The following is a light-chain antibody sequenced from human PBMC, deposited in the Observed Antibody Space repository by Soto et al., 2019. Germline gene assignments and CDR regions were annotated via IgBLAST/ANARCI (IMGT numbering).Light chain of an antibody. CDR2: EVS. CDR3: TSYTSSSSYVV. V-gene: IGLV2-14*01. CDR1: SSDVGGYNY. J-gene: IGLJ2*01. Sequence: QSALTQPASVSRSPGQSITISCTGTSSDVGGYNYVSRYQQHPGKAAKLMIYEVSNRPSGVSNRFSASKSGNTASLTISGLQAEDEADYYCTSYTSSSSYVVFGGGTKLTVL.